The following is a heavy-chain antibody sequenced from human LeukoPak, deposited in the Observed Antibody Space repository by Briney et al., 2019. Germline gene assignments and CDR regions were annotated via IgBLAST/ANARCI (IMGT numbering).Heavy chain of an antibody. V-gene: IGHV3-30-3*01. J-gene: IGHJ4*02. CDR1: GFTFSSYA. D-gene: IGHD6-6*01. CDR2: ISYDGSNK. CDR3: ARDEVGGPLKY. Sequence: GGSLRLSCAASGFTFSSYAMHWVRQAPGKGLEWVAVISYDGSNKYYADSVKGRFTISRDNAKNSLYLQMNSLRAEDTAVYYCARDEVGGPLKYWGQGTLVTVSS.